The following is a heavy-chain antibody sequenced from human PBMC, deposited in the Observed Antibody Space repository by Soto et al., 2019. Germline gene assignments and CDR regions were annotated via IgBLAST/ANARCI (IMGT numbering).Heavy chain of an antibody. V-gene: IGHV4-34*01. J-gene: IGHJ4*02. CDR1: GGSFTGYY. CDR2: INHSGST. Sequence: SETLALTCAFYGGSFTGYYWTWIRQPPGKGLEWIGEINHSGSTNYNPSLRSRVTISVDTSKNQFSLKLTSVTAADTAVYYCARGTDAPDKCYFDSWGLGTLVTVSS. CDR3: ARGTDAPDKCYFDS.